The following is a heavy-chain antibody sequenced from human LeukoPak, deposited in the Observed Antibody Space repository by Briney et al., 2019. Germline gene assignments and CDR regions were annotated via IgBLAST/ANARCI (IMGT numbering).Heavy chain of an antibody. V-gene: IGHV4-39*01. Sequence: SETLSLTCTVSGGSISSSSYYWGWIRQPPGKGLEWIGSIYYSGSTYYNPSLKSRVTISVDTSKNQFSLKLSSVTAADTAVYYCARLDYYYSSGFDYWGQGTLVTVSS. CDR2: IYYSGST. CDR3: ARLDYYYSSGFDY. D-gene: IGHD3-22*01. CDR1: GGSISSSSYY. J-gene: IGHJ4*02.